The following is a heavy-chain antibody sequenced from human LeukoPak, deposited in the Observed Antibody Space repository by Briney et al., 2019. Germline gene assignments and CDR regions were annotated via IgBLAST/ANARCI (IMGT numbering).Heavy chain of an antibody. CDR3: AKDRGPYRLFDY. V-gene: IGHV3-23*01. Sequence: GGSLRLSCAASGFTFINYAMNWVRQAPGKGLEWVSAISGSGGSTYYADSVKGRFTISRDNSKNTLYLQMNSLRAEDTAVYYCAKDRGPYRLFDYWGQGTLVTVSS. D-gene: IGHD3-10*01. J-gene: IGHJ4*02. CDR2: ISGSGGST. CDR1: GFTFINYA.